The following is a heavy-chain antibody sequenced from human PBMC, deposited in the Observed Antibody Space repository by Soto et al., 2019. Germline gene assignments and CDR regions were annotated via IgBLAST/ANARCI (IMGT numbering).Heavy chain of an antibody. CDR3: TRVDSWSGYAPFDY. D-gene: IGHD3-3*01. J-gene: IGHJ4*01. Sequence: QVQLVQSGAEVKKPGASVRVSCRPSGYSFTAYYIHWVRQAPGQGLEWMGVIDPRNDITSYAEKVQGRVSMIKDTSTRTVYMELSNLRSEDTAVYYCTRVDSWSGYAPFDYWGQGTLLTVSS. V-gene: IGHV1-46*01. CDR2: IDPRNDIT. CDR1: GYSFTAYY.